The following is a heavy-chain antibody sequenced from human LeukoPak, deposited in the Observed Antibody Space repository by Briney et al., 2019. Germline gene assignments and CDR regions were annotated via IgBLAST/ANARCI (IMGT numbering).Heavy chain of an antibody. CDR1: GGSISSHY. CDR3: ARGHRSNFDY. V-gene: IGHV4-59*11. J-gene: IGHJ4*02. D-gene: IGHD3-16*02. CDR2: IYYSGST. Sequence: SETLSLTCTVSGGSISSHYWSWIRQPPGKGLEWIGYIYYSGSTNYNPSLKSRVTISVDTSKNQFSLKLSSVTAADTAVYYCARGHRSNFDYWGQGTLVTVSS.